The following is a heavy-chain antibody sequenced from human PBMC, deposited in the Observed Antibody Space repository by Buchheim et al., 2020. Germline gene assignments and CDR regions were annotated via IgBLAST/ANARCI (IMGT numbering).Heavy chain of an antibody. Sequence: EVQLVESGGGLVQPGGSLRLSCAASGFTFSSYWMSWVRQAPGKGLEWVANIKEEGSEKNYVDSVKGRFTISRDNAKNSLYLQMNSLRAEGTAVYYCARGPYYHYYGMDVWGQGTT. V-gene: IGHV3-7*01. CDR3: ARGPYYHYYGMDV. J-gene: IGHJ6*02. CDR1: GFTFSSYW. CDR2: IKEEGSEK.